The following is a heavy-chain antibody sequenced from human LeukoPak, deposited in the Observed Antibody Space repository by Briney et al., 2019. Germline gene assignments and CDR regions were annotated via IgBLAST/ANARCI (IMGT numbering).Heavy chain of an antibody. V-gene: IGHV3-23*01. D-gene: IGHD1-26*01. CDR3: AKDWELLPYYFDY. CDR1: GFTFSSYA. J-gene: IGHJ4*02. CDR2: ISGSGGST. Sequence: PGGSLRLSCAASGFTFSSYAMSWVRQAPGKGLEWVSAISGSGGSTYYADSVKGRFTISRDNSKNTLYLQMDSLRAEDTAVYYSAKDWELLPYYFDYWGQGTLVTVSS.